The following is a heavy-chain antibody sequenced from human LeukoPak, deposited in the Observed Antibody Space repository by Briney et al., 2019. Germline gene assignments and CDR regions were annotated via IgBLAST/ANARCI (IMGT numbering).Heavy chain of an antibody. Sequence: SETLSLTCTVSGGSISSYYWSWIRQPPGKGLEWIGYIYYSGSTNYNPSLKSRVTISVDTSKNQFSLKLSSVTAADTAVYYCARDRYYDSGSYYNWGQGTLVTVSS. CDR1: GGSISSYY. CDR3: ARDRYYDSGSYYN. V-gene: IGHV4-59*01. CDR2: IYYSGST. J-gene: IGHJ4*02. D-gene: IGHD3-10*01.